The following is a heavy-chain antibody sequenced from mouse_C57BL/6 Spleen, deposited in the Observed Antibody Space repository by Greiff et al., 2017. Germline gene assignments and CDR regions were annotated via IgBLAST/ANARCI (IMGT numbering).Heavy chain of an antibody. Sequence: QVQLKQSGAELVKPGASVKLSCKASGYTFTEYTIHWVKQRSGQGLEWIGWFYPGSGSIKYNEKFKDKATLTADKSSSTVYMELSRLTSEDSAVYCCARHDPLDDYDGDYAMDYWGQGTSVTVSS. CDR3: ARHDPLDDYDGDYAMDY. V-gene: IGHV1-62-2*01. CDR2: FYPGSGSI. CDR1: GYTFTEYT. D-gene: IGHD2-4*01. J-gene: IGHJ4*01.